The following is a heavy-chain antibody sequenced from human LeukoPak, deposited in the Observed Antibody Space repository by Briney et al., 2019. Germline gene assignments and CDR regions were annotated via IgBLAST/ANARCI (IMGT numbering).Heavy chain of an antibody. CDR1: GGSISSYY. Sequence: SETLSLTRTVSGGSISSYYWSWIRQPPGKGLEWIGYIYYSGSTNYNPSLKSRVTISVDTSKNQFSLKLSSVTAADTAVYYCASAAVKYCSGGSCYSHAFDIWGQGTMVTVSS. CDR3: ASAAVKYCSGGSCYSHAFDI. V-gene: IGHV4-59*01. D-gene: IGHD2-15*01. J-gene: IGHJ3*02. CDR2: IYYSGST.